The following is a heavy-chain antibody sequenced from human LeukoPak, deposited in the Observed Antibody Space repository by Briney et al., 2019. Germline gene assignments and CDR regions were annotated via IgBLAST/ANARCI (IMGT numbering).Heavy chain of an antibody. Sequence: PSETLSLTCAVSGYSISSGYYWGWFRQPLGKGPEWIGCIYHSGTTYYNPSLKSRVTISVDTSKNQFSLMISSVTAADTAVYYCARQGGSNSPYYYYYMDVWGKGTTVTVSS. D-gene: IGHD6-13*01. CDR3: ARQGGSNSPYYYYYMDV. J-gene: IGHJ6*03. CDR1: GYSISSGYY. CDR2: IYHSGTT. V-gene: IGHV4-38-2*01.